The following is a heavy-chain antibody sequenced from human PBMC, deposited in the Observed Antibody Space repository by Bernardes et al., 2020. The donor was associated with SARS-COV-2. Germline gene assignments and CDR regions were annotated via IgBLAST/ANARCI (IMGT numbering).Heavy chain of an antibody. Sequence: SVKVSCKASGGTFSSYAISWLRQAPGQGLQWMGGIIPLFGTANYAQKFQGRVTITADESTSTAYMELSSLRSDDTAFYYCAREGPYDSSGYPQPYLQYWGQGTLVTVSS. CDR1: GGTFSSYA. CDR2: IIPLFGTA. D-gene: IGHD3-22*01. V-gene: IGHV1-69*13. J-gene: IGHJ1*01. CDR3: AREGPYDSSGYPQPYLQY.